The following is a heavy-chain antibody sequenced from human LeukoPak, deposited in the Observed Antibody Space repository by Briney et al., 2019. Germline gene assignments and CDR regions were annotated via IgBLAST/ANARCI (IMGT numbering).Heavy chain of an antibody. CDR3: AREAGSYQDDAFDI. V-gene: IGHV1-18*01. CDR1: GYTFTSYG. D-gene: IGHD1-26*01. J-gene: IGHJ3*02. CDR2: ISAYNGNT. Sequence: ASVKVSCKASGYTFTSYGISWVRQAPGQGLEWMGWISAYNGNTNYAQKLQGRVTMTTDTSTSTAYMELRSLRSDDTAVYYCAREAGSYQDDAFDIWGRGTMVTVSS.